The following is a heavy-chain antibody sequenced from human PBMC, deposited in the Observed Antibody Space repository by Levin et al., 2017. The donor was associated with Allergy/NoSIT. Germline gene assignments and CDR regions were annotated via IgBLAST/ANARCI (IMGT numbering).Heavy chain of an antibody. CDR2: TSYDGSDK. CDR3: AKDLLTVAGGTQIREYYYYYGMDV. Sequence: QSGGSLRLSCAASRFTFSSYGMHWVRQAPGKGLEWVAGTSYDGSDKYYADSVKGRFTISRDNSKNTLSLQMNSLRAEDTAVYYCAKDLLTVAGGTQIREYYYYYGMDVWGLGTTVTVSS. J-gene: IGHJ6*02. V-gene: IGHV3-30*18. D-gene: IGHD6-13*01. CDR1: RFTFSSYG.